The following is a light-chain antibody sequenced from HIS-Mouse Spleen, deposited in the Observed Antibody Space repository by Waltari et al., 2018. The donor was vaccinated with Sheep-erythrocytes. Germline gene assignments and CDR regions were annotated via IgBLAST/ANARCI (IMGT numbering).Light chain of an antibody. V-gene: IGLV2-23*03. CDR3: CSYAGSSTFHVV. Sequence: QSALTQPASVSGSPGQSLTISCTGTSSDVGSYNLVSWYQQHPGKAPQLMIYEGSKRPSGVSNRFSGSKSGNTASLTISGLQAEDEADYYCCSYAGSSTFHVVFGGGTKLTVL. J-gene: IGLJ2*01. CDR2: EGS. CDR1: SSDVGSYNL.